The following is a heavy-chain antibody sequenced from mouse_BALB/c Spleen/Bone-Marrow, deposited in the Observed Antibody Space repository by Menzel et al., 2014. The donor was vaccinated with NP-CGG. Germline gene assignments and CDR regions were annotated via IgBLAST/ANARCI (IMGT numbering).Heavy chain of an antibody. Sequence: VQLQQSGPELVKPGASVKMSCKASGYTFTDYYMKWVKQSHGKSLVWIGDINPINGDTFYNQKFKGKATLTVDRSSSTAYMQLDSLTSEDSAVYYCAMGVRLYWLFAVWGAGTTVTVSS. CDR2: INPINGDT. CDR3: AMGVRLYWLFAV. J-gene: IGHJ1*01. CDR1: GYTFTDYY. V-gene: IGHV1-26*01. D-gene: IGHD2-14*01.